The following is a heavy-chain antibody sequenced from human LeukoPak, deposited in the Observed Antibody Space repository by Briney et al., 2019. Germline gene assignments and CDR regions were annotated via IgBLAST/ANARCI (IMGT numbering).Heavy chain of an antibody. D-gene: IGHD3-9*01. Sequence: ASVKVSCKASGYTFTGYYMHWVRQAPGQGLEGMGWINPNSGGTNYAQKFQGRVTMTRDTSISTAYMELSRLRSDDTAVYYCASHSDILTGYCLDYWGQGTLVTVSS. CDR3: ASHSDILTGYCLDY. CDR1: GYTFTGYY. V-gene: IGHV1-2*02. J-gene: IGHJ4*02. CDR2: INPNSGGT.